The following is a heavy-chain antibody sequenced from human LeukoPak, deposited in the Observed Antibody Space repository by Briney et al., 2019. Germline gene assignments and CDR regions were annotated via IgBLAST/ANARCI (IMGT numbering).Heavy chain of an antibody. J-gene: IGHJ4*02. D-gene: IGHD1-7*01. CDR3: ARVLYNWNYVYDY. V-gene: IGHV3-21*01. Sequence: PGGSLRLSCAASGFTFSSYSMNWVRQAPGKGLEWVPYISDSSTYIYYADSVKGRFTISRDNAKNSLYLQMNSLRAEDTAVYYCARVLYNWNYVYDYWGQGTLVTVSS. CDR1: GFTFSSYS. CDR2: ISDSSTYI.